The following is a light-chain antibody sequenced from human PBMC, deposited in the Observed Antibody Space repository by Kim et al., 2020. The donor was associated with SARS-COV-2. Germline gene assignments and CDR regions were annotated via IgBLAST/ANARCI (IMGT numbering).Light chain of an antibody. V-gene: IGKV2-29*02. J-gene: IGKJ2*01. CDR1: QSLLHSDGRTY. CDR3: MQGVHLPYT. Sequence: ETVMTQTPLFLSVTPGQSASISCKSSQSLLHSDGRTYLYWYLLKPGQSPQLLIYEVSSRLSGVPDRFRGSGSETDFTLQISRVEPEDVGVYYCMQGVHLPYTFGQGTKLEIK. CDR2: EVS.